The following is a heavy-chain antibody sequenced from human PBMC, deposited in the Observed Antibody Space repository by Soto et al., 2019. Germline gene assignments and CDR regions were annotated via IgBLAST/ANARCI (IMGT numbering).Heavy chain of an antibody. CDR1: GGSISSGDYY. Sequence: LSETLSLTCTFSGGSISSGDYYWSCIRQPPGKGLEWIGYIYYSGSTYYNPSLKSRLTISVDTTNNQFSLKLSSVTAAATAVYYSARGSSSGRYFDGPLHGYMDVWGQGTTVTVSS. V-gene: IGHV4-30-4*01. J-gene: IGHJ6*02. D-gene: IGHD3-9*01. CDR3: ARGSSSGRYFDGPLHGYMDV. CDR2: IYYSGST.